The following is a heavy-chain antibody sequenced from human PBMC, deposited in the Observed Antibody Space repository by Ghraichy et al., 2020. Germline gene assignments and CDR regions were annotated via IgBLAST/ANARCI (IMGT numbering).Heavy chain of an antibody. D-gene: IGHD2-2*01. CDR2: ISGGGGRT. CDR3: AKNTVVVSAAILYYRYFGMDV. J-gene: IGHJ6*01. CDR1: GFSFSTYA. Sequence: GESLNISCAASGFSFSTYAVNWVRQAPGKGLEWVSGISGGGGRTKYADSVKGRFTISRDNSKDTLYLQMNSLRAEDTAVYYCAKNTVVVSAAILYYRYFGMDVWGQGTTGIVSS. V-gene: IGHV3-23*01.